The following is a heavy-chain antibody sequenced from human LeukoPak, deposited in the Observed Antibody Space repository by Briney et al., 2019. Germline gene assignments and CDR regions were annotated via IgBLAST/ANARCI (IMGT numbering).Heavy chain of an antibody. CDR3: GTLLSNGPFDY. V-gene: IGHV1-2*02. CDR1: GGTFSSYT. Sequence: GASVKVSCKASGGTFSSYTISWVRQAPGQGLEWMGYIYPNSGATKYAQKFQGRVTMTRDTSISTAYMELSGLRSDDTAVYYCGTLLSNGPFDYWGQGSLVTVPS. CDR2: IYPNSGAT. J-gene: IGHJ4*02.